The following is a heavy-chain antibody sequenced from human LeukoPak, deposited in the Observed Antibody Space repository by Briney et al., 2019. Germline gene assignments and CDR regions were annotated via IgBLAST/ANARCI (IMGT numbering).Heavy chain of an antibody. CDR1: GFSLSTSGMC. V-gene: IGHV2-70*11. J-gene: IGHJ4*02. CDR2: IDWDDDK. CDR3: ARIRPQYNYYDSSGYYPSSYYFDY. D-gene: IGHD3-22*01. Sequence: SGPTLVNPTQTLTLTCTFSGFSLSTSGMCVSWIRQPPGKALEWLARIDWDDDKYYSTSLKTRLTISKDPSKNQVVLTMTNMDPVDTATYYCARIRPQYNYYDSSGYYPSSYYFDYWGQGTLVTVSS.